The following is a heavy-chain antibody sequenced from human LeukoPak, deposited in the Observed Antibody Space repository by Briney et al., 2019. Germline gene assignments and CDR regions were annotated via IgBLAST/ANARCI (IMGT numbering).Heavy chain of an antibody. V-gene: IGHV3-33*01. CDR2: IWYDGSNK. Sequence: GGSLRLSCAASGFTFSSYGMHWVRQAPGKGLEWVAVIWYDGSNKYYADSVKGRFTISRDNSKNTLYLQMNSLRAEDTAVYYCARSGRRSSGYYLYWGQGTLVTVSS. CDR3: ARSGRRSSGYYLY. J-gene: IGHJ4*02. D-gene: IGHD3-22*01. CDR1: GFTFSSYG.